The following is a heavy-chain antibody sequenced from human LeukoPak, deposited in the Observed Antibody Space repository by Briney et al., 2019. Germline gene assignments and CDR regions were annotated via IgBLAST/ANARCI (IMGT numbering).Heavy chain of an antibody. CDR3: ARDLSSSWYSREAYFDY. D-gene: IGHD6-13*01. J-gene: IGHJ4*02. V-gene: IGHV4-39*07. CDR1: GFTFSSYA. CDR2: IYYSGST. Sequence: GSLRLSCAVSGFTFSSYAMSWVRQPPGKGLEWIGSIYYSGSTYYNPSLKSRVTISVDTSKNQFSLKLSSVTAADTAVYYCARDLSSSWYSREAYFDYWGQGTLVTVSS.